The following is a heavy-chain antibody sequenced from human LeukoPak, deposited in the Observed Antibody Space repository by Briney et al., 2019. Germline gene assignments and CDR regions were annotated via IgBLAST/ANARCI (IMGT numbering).Heavy chain of an antibody. J-gene: IGHJ4*02. CDR3: ARGLIYEAARPSNLDY. CDR1: GFTFSSYA. Sequence: SGGSLRLSCAASGFTFSSYAMSWVRQAPGKGLEWVSAISGSGGSTYYADSVKGRFTISRDNSKNTLYLQMNSLRAEDTAVYYCARGLIYEAARPSNLDYWGQGTLVTVSS. D-gene: IGHD6-6*01. V-gene: IGHV3-23*01. CDR2: ISGSGGST.